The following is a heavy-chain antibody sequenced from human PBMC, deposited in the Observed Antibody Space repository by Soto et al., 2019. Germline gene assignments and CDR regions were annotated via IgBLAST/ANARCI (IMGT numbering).Heavy chain of an antibody. Sequence: EVQLLESGGGLVQPGGSLRLSCAASGFTFSNYAISWVRQAPGKGLEWVSGLTGSGGATYYADSVKGRLTISRDNSNNTLYQQMNSLRAEDTAVYYCARDGGSGEAAGRSNWFDPWGQGTLVTVSS. J-gene: IGHJ5*02. V-gene: IGHV3-23*01. CDR1: GFTFSNYA. D-gene: IGHD6-13*01. CDR3: ARDGGSGEAAGRSNWFDP. CDR2: LTGSGGAT.